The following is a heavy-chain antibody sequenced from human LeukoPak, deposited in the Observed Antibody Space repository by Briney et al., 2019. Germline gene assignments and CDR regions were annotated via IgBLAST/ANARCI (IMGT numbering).Heavy chain of an antibody. V-gene: IGHV4-59*02. D-gene: IGHD2-21*02. CDR1: GGSVSGYY. CDR3: ARVVATYCGGDCSFRAFDI. Sequence: SETLSLTCTVSGGSVSGYYWSWIRQPPGKGLEWIGYIFYSVTTNYNPSLKSRVSISVDTSKNQFSLQLSSVTAADTAVYYCARVVATYCGGDCSFRAFDIWGQGTMVTVSS. J-gene: IGHJ3*02. CDR2: IFYSVTT.